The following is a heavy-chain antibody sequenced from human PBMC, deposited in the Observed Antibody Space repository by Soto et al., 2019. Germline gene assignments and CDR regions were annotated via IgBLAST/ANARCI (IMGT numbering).Heavy chain of an antibody. D-gene: IGHD6-13*01. CDR3: ANRRTYSSQPYFAY. Sequence: QITLKESGPTLVKPTQTLTLTCTFSGFSLSTSGVGVGWIRQPPGKALEWLALIYWNDDKRYSPSLKSRLTIPKNPPKTQVVLTRTNRNPVDTATYYWANRRTYSSQPYFAYGGQETLVPVSS. J-gene: IGHJ4*02. CDR2: IYWNDDK. V-gene: IGHV2-5*01. CDR1: GFSLSTSGVG.